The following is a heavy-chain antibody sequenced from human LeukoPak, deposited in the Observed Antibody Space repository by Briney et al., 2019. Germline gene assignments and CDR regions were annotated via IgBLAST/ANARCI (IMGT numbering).Heavy chain of an antibody. CDR2: ISGSGGST. J-gene: IGHJ5*02. V-gene: IGHV3-23*01. Sequence: GGSLRLSCAVSGFTFSSYAMSWVRQAPGKGLEWVSAISGSGGSTYYADSVKGRFTISRDNSKNTLYLQMNSLRAEDTAVYYCAKVSRQGYCSSTSCYSWFDPWGQGTLVTVSS. CDR3: AKVSRQGYCSSTSCYSWFDP. D-gene: IGHD2-2*02. CDR1: GFTFSSYA.